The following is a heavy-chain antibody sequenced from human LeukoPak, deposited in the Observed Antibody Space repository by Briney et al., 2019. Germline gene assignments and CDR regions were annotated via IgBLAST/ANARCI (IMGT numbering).Heavy chain of an antibody. J-gene: IGHJ4*02. V-gene: IGHV4-59*11. Sequence: SETLSLTCTVSGGSISSHYWSWIRQPPGKGLEWSGYIYYSGSTNYNPSLKSRVPISVDTSKNQFSLKLRSVTAADTAVYYCARDVHPRSGYDYWGQGTLVTVSS. CDR1: GGSISSHY. CDR2: IYYSGST. D-gene: IGHD3-22*01. CDR3: ARDVHPRSGYDY.